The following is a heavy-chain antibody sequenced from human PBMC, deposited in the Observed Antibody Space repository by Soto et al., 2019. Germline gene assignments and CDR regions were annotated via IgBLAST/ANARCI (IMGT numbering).Heavy chain of an antibody. Sequence: SETLSLTCTVSGGSISSSSYYWGWIRQPPGKGLEWIGSIYYSGSTYYNPSLKSRVTISVDTSKNQFSLKLSSVTAADTAVYYCARGKRGHYYGSGIKRVWFDPWGQGTLVTVSS. V-gene: IGHV4-39*07. D-gene: IGHD3-10*01. CDR1: GGSISSSSYY. J-gene: IGHJ5*02. CDR3: ARGKRGHYYGSGIKRVWFDP. CDR2: IYYSGST.